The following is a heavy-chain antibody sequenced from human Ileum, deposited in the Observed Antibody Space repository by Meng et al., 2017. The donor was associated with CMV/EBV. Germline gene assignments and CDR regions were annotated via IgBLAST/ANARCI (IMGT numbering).Heavy chain of an antibody. CDR2: INTNTGNP. V-gene: IGHV7-4-1*02. CDR1: GSTFTSNT. J-gene: IGHJ4*02. Sequence: CTASGSTFTSNTMIWVRQAPGQGPEWMGWINTNTGNPTYAQGFTGRFVFSLDTSVTTAYLEISNLEAEDTAVYYCARDGLSGRYFDYWGQGTLVTVS. D-gene: IGHD1-26*01. CDR3: ARDGLSGRYFDY.